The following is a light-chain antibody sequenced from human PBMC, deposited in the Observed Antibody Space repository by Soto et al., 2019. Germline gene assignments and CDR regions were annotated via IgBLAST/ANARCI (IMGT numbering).Light chain of an antibody. V-gene: IGKV3-20*01. CDR3: QQYGSSPPYT. J-gene: IGKJ2*01. Sequence: EVVLTQSPGTLSLSPGERASLSCRASQSVSNNYLAWYQQKPGQSPKLLIFGSSDRATGIPDMFSGSGSGTDFPLTISRLEPEDFAVYYCQQYGSSPPYTFGQGTNLEIK. CDR2: GSS. CDR1: QSVSNNY.